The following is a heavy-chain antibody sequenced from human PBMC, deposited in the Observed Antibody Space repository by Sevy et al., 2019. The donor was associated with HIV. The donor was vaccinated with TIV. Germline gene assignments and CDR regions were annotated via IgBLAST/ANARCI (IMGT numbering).Heavy chain of an antibody. Sequence: GGSLSLSCAASGFTVSSSYMTWVRQPPGKGLEWVSVIYSGGSTYYADSVKGRFTISRDNSKNTLYLQMNNLRDDDTAVYYCARGRGVFGAVAINWFDPWGQGALVTVSS. V-gene: IGHV3-53*01. J-gene: IGHJ5*02. CDR2: IYSGGST. D-gene: IGHD3-3*01. CDR3: ARGRGVFGAVAINWFDP. CDR1: GFTVSSSY.